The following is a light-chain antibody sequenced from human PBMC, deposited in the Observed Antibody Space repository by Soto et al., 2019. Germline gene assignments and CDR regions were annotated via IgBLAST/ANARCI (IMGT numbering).Light chain of an antibody. J-gene: IGKJ1*01. CDR2: QAS. CDR1: QSISGW. CDR3: QQHNTYSRT. Sequence: DIQMTQSPPTLSASVGDRVTITCRASQSISGWLAWYQQKPGKAPNLLIYQASTLESGVPSRFSGSGSGTEFPLTISSLQPDDFATYHCQQHNTYSRTFGQGTKLEIK. V-gene: IGKV1-5*03.